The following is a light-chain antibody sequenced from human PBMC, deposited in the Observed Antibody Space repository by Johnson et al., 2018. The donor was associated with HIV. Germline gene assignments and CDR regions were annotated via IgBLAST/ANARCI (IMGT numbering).Light chain of an antibody. V-gene: IGLV1-51*02. J-gene: IGLJ1*01. CDR1: SSNIGNNY. CDR3: GTWDTSLSAGGV. Sequence: QSVLTQPPSVSAAPGQKVTISCSGSSSNIGNNYVSWYQQLPGTAPKLLIYKNNKRPSGIPDRFSGSKSGTSATLGITGLQTGDEADDYCGTWDTSLSAGGVFGTGTEVTGL. CDR2: KNN.